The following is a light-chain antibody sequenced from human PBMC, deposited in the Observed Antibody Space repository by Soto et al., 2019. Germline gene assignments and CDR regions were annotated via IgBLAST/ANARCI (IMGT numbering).Light chain of an antibody. Sequence: EMVLTQSPGTLSLSPGDRATLSCRASQSVSNDHVAWYQQTHGQAPRILIYGASTRDTGIPARFSGSWSGTEFTLALSRLQSEDFEVYYCQQYNNWPLTFGGGTKVDI. V-gene: IGKV3-15*01. CDR3: QQYNNWPLT. CDR2: GAS. J-gene: IGKJ4*01. CDR1: QSVSND.